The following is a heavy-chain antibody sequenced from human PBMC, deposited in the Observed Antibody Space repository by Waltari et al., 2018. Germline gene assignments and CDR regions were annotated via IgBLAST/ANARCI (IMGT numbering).Heavy chain of an antibody. CDR1: GGTFSSYA. J-gene: IGHJ4*02. CDR2: INPCFGTA. V-gene: IGHV1-69*13. Sequence: QVQLVQSGAEVKKPGSSVKVSCKASGGTFSSYAISWVRQAPGQGLEWMGRINPCFGTANYAQKFQGRDTITADKSTSTADMELGSLRSEVTAVYYCAGDSGKGGYWGQGTLVTVSS. CDR3: AGDSGKGGY. D-gene: IGHD1-26*01.